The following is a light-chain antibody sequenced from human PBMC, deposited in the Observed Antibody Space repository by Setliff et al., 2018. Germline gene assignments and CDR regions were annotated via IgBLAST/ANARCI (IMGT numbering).Light chain of an antibody. V-gene: IGLV2-8*01. Sequence: QSALTQPPSASGSPGQSVTISCTGTSGDVGGYNYVSWYQQHPGKAPKLMIYEVSKRPSGVPDRFSGSKSGNTASLTVSGLQAEDEADYYCSSYTSSSTLYVFGTGTKFTVL. J-gene: IGLJ1*01. CDR2: EVS. CDR1: SGDVGGYNY. CDR3: SSYTSSSTLYV.